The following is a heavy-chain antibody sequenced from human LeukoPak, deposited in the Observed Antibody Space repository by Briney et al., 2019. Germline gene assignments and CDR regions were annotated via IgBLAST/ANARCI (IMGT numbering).Heavy chain of an antibody. V-gene: IGHV4-39*01. Sequence: SETLSLTCTVSGDSISSYNYFWGWIRQPPGKGLEWVGSIYYRGNTYYNPSLKSRVTLSADTSKTQFSLKVTSVTAADTAVYYCARRPAIIMDRGVVYYFDSWGQGILVTVSS. CDR3: ARRPAIIMDRGVVYYFDS. CDR1: GDSISSYNYF. J-gene: IGHJ4*02. D-gene: IGHD3-10*01. CDR2: IYYRGNT.